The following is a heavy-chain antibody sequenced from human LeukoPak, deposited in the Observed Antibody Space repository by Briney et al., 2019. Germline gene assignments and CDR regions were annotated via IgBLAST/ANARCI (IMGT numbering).Heavy chain of an antibody. CDR2: IYYSGST. CDR1: GGSISSSIYY. CDR3: ARQNPYYSDTTGPY. Sequence: SETLSLTCTVSGGSISSSIYYWGWIRQPPGRGLEWIGSIYYSGSTYYNPSLKSRVTISVDTSKNPFSLKLSSVTAADTAVYYCARQNPYYSDTTGPYWGQGTLVTVSS. V-gene: IGHV4-39*01. D-gene: IGHD3-22*01. J-gene: IGHJ4*02.